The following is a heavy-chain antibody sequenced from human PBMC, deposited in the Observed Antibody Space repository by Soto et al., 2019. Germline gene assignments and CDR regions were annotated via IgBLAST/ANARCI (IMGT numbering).Heavy chain of an antibody. V-gene: IGHV1-18*01. J-gene: IGHJ6*03. CDR1: GYTFTSYG. Sequence: QVQLVQSGAEVKKPGASVKVSCKASGYTFTSYGISWVRQAPGQGLEWMGWISAYNGNTNYAQKLQGRVTITTDTSTSTAYMELRSLRSDDTAVYYCARGYCSSTSCPPPDYYYYYMDVWGKGTTVTVSS. D-gene: IGHD2-2*01. CDR2: ISAYNGNT. CDR3: ARGYCSSTSCPPPDYYYYYMDV.